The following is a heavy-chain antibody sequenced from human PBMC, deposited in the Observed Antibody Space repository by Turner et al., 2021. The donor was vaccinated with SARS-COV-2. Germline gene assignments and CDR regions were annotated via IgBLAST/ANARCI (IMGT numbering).Heavy chain of an antibody. D-gene: IGHD3-3*01. Sequence: QLQLQDLGPGLVKPSETLSLTCTVSGGSISSSSYYWGWIRQPPGKGLVWIGSNYYSGSTYYNPSLKSRVTISVDTSKNQFSLMLSSVTAADTAVYYCASPSVDFWSGSYYGMDVWGQGTTVTVSS. CDR2: NYYSGST. CDR3: ASPSVDFWSGSYYGMDV. CDR1: GGSISSSSYY. V-gene: IGHV4-39*01. J-gene: IGHJ6*02.